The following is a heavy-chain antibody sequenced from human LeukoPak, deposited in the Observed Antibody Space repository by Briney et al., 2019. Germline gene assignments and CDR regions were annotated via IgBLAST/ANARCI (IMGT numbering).Heavy chain of an antibody. J-gene: IGHJ4*02. CDR3: AKDMSMIVARDFDY. CDR1: GFTFSSYS. D-gene: IGHD3-22*01. V-gene: IGHV3-48*01. CDR2: ISSSSSTI. Sequence: GGSLRLSCAASGFTFSSYSMNWVRQAPGKGLEWVSYISSSSSTIYYADSVKGRFTISRDNAKNSLYLQMNSLRAEDTALYYCAKDMSMIVARDFDYWGQGTLVTVSS.